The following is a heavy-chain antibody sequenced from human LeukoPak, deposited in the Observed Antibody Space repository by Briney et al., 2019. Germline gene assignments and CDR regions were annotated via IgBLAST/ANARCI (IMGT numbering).Heavy chain of an antibody. CDR2: IWYDASNK. Sequence: GGSLRLSCAASGFTFSSFGMHWVRQAPGKGLEWVAVIWYDASNKYYDDSVKGRFTISRDNSKNTLYLQMNSLRDDDTAVYYCVRGVGVSRFNYLDPWGQGTLVIVSS. D-gene: IGHD1-7*01. V-gene: IGHV3-33*01. J-gene: IGHJ5*02. CDR1: GFTFSSFG. CDR3: VRGVGVSRFNYLDP.